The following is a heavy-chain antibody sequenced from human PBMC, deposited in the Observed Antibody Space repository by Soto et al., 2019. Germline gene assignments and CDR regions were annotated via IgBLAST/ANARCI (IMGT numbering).Heavy chain of an antibody. CDR2: IYYSGST. V-gene: IGHV4-61*01. CDR3: ARVWGGAFDI. CDR1: GGSVSSGNYY. Sequence: SETLSLTCSVSGGSVSSGNYYWTWVRQPPGKGLEWIGYIYYSGSTNYNPSLKSRVTISVDTSKNQFSLKLSSVTAADTAVYYCARVWGGAFDIWGQGTMVTVSS. D-gene: IGHD3-10*01. J-gene: IGHJ3*02.